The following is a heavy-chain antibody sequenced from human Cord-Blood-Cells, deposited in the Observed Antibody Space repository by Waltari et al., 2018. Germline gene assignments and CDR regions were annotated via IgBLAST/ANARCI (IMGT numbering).Heavy chain of an antibody. CDR3: ARARFGGATSWFDP. Sequence: VQLVQSGAEGKKPGPSVKVSCKASVYPFTRYGISWVRQAPGQGLEWMGWISAYNGNTNYAQKLQGRVTMTTDTSTSTAYMELRSLRSDDTAVYYCARARFGGATSWFDPWGQGTLVTVSS. CDR1: VYPFTRYG. V-gene: IGHV1-18*01. CDR2: ISAYNGNT. J-gene: IGHJ5*02. D-gene: IGHD3-16*01.